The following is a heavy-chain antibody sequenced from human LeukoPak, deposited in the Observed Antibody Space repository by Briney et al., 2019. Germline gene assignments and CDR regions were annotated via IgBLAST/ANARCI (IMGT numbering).Heavy chain of an antibody. CDR1: GGSINSSNW. J-gene: IGHJ4*02. V-gene: IGHV4-4*02. Sequence: PSETLSLTCAVSGGSINSSNWWSWVRQPPGQGLEWIGESYHSGITNYNSSLKSRVTISVDKSKNQFSLKLSSVTAADTAVYYCARRSSSWYYFDYWGQGTLVTVSS. D-gene: IGHD6-13*01. CDR3: ARRSSSWYYFDY. CDR2: SYHSGIT.